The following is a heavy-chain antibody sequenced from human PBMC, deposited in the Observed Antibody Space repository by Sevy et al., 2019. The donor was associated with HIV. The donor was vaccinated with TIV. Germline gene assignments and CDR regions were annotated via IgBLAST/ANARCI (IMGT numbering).Heavy chain of an antibody. CDR2: ISSSSSTI. CDR1: GFTFSSYS. D-gene: IGHD2-2*01. J-gene: IGHJ6*02. CDR3: AREREYCSSTSCYAPYYYYGMDV. V-gene: IGHV3-48*01. Sequence: GGSLRLSCAASGFTFSSYSMNWVHQAPGKGLEWVSYISSSSSTIYYADSVKGRFTISRDNAKNSLYLQMNSLRAEDTAVYYCAREREYCSSTSCYAPYYYYGMDVSGQGTTVTVSS.